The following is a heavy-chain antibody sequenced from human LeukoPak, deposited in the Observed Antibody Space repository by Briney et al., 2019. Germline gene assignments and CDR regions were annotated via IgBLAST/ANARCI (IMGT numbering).Heavy chain of an antibody. CDR1: GFTFSSYS. CDR3: AKDVREYQPNWFDP. CDR2: ISGSGGST. D-gene: IGHD2-2*01. V-gene: IGHV3-23*01. J-gene: IGHJ5*02. Sequence: GGSLRLSCAASGFTFSSYSMNWVRQAPGKGLEWVSAISGSGGSTYYADSVKGRFTISRDNSKNTLYLQMNSLRAEDTAVYYCAKDVREYQPNWFDPWGQGTLVTVSS.